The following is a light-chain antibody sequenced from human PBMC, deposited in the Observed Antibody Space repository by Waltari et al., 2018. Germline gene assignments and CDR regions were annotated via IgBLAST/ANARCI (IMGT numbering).Light chain of an antibody. CDR3: QVWDGTADHHV. CDR2: YDK. V-gene: IGLV3-21*04. J-gene: IGLJ1*01. Sequence: SYVLTQPPSVPVAPGTKASISAGGASIGSKSVQWYQQKPGQAPVLVIYYDKDRPSGIPGRFSGSNSGNTATLTISRVEAGDEADYFCQVWDGTADHHVFGPGTKVTVL. CDR1: SIGSKS.